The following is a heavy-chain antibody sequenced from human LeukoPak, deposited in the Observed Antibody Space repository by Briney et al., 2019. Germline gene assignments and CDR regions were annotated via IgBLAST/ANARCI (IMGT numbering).Heavy chain of an antibody. Sequence: ASVKVSCKASGYTFTSYDINWVRQVTGQGLEWMGWMNPNSGNTGYAQKFQGRVTMTRNTSISTAHMELSSLRSEDTAVYYCARGRELWFGELSPMDVWGQGTTVTVSS. J-gene: IGHJ6*02. D-gene: IGHD3-10*01. CDR1: GYTFTSYD. CDR3: ARGRELWFGELSPMDV. V-gene: IGHV1-8*01. CDR2: MNPNSGNT.